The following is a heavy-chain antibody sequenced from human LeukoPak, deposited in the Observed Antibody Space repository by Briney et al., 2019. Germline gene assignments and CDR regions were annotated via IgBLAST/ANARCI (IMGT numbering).Heavy chain of an antibody. CDR1: GYTFTSYG. D-gene: IGHD6-19*01. V-gene: IGHV1-18*01. J-gene: IGHJ4*02. Sequence: HRASVKVSCKASGYTFTSYGISWVRQAPGQGLEWMGWISAYNGNTNYAQKLQGRVTMTTDTSTSTAYMELRSLRSDDTAVYYCARDIKTIAVAGTFDYWGQGTLATVSS. CDR3: ARDIKTIAVAGTFDY. CDR2: ISAYNGNT.